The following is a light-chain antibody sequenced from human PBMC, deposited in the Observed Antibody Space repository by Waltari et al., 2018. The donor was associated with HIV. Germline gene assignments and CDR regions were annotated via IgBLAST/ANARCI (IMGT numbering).Light chain of an antibody. Sequence: QSVLTQPPSASGTPGQRVTISCSGSSSHIGSNTVNWYQHLPGTAPKLLIYSNHQRPSGVPDRFSGSKSGTSASLAISGLQSEDEADYYCAAWDDSLNGVVFGGGTKLTVL. CDR3: AAWDDSLNGVV. V-gene: IGLV1-44*01. CDR1: SSHIGSNT. J-gene: IGLJ2*01. CDR2: SNH.